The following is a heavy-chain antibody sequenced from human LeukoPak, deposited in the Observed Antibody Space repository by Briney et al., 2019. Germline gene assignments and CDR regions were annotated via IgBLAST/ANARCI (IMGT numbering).Heavy chain of an antibody. J-gene: IGHJ4*02. CDR2: INSDGSST. Sequence: PGGSLRLSCAASGFTFSGYCMNWVRQAPGKGLVWVSRINSDGSSTSYADSVKGRFTISRDNAKNTLYLQMNSLRAEDTAIYYCARNQRGVAAAIDYWGQGTLVTVSS. V-gene: IGHV3-74*01. CDR1: GFTFSGYC. CDR3: ARNQRGVAAAIDY. D-gene: IGHD6-13*01.